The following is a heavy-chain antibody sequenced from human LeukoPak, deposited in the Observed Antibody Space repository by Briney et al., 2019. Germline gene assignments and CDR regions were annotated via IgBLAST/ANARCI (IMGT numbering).Heavy chain of an antibody. J-gene: IGHJ4*02. D-gene: IGHD3-16*01. CDR1: GGSISSGGYY. CDR2: IYHSGST. Sequence: SETLSLTCTVSGGSISSGGYYWSWIRQPPGKGLEWIGYIYHSGSTYYNPSLKSRVTISVDRSKNQFSLKLSSVTAADTAVYYCARLATWGGDPYYFDYWGQGTLVTVSS. CDR3: ARLATWGGDPYYFDY. V-gene: IGHV4-30-2*01.